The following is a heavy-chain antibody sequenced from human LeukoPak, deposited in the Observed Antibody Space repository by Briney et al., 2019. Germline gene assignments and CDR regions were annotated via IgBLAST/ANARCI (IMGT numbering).Heavy chain of an antibody. CDR1: DGSITTYY. CDR2: IYSSGTT. J-gene: IGHJ3*02. D-gene: IGHD6-19*01. CDR3: ARGAAVAGHDAFDI. V-gene: IGHV4-4*07. Sequence: SETLSLTCTVSDGSITTYYWNWIRQPAGKGLVFIRRIYSSGTTNYNVSLKSRVTMSVDTSKNQFSLELSSVTAADTAVYYCARGAAVAGHDAFDIWGQGTLVTVSS.